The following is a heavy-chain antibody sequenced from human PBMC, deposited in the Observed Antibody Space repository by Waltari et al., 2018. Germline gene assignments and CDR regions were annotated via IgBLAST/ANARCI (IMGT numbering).Heavy chain of an antibody. Sequence: RGRVTMTRDTSISTAYMELSRLRSDDTAVYYCARPQYRFYGMDVWGQGTTVTVSS. D-gene: IGHD6-6*01. J-gene: IGHJ6*02. V-gene: IGHV1-2*02. CDR3: ARPQYRFYGMDV.